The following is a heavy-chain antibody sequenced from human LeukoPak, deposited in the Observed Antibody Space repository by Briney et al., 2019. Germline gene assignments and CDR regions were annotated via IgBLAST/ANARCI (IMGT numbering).Heavy chain of an antibody. CDR1: GFTFSSYA. CDR3: ARHGTIAAAAPSYYYYMDV. V-gene: IGHV3-23*01. CDR2: ISGSGGST. D-gene: IGHD6-13*01. J-gene: IGHJ6*03. Sequence: GGSLRLSCAASGFTFSSYAMSWVRQAPRKGLEWVSAISGSGGSTYYADSVKGLFTISRDNSKNTLYLQMNSLRAEDTAVYYCARHGTIAAAAPSYYYYMDVWGKGTTVTVSS.